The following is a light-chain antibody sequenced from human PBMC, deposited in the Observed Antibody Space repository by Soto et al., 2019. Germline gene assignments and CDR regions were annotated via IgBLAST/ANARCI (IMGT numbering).Light chain of an antibody. CDR2: DAS. J-gene: IGKJ1*01. Sequence: IVLTQSPATLSLSPGERATLSCRASQSVSSYLAWYQHKPGQAPRLLIYDASNRATGIPARFSGGGSGTDFTLTISSLEPEDFAVYYCQQRSSWGGTFGQGTRWIS. CDR1: QSVSSY. V-gene: IGKV3-11*01. CDR3: QQRSSWGGT.